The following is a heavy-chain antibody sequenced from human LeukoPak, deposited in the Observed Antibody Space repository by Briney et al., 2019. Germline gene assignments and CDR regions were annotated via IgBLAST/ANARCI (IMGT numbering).Heavy chain of an antibody. CDR3: ARLGPSTAMAPGWYFDY. J-gene: IGHJ4*02. Sequence: GESLKISCKGSGYSYNSYWIAWVRQMPGKGLEWMGIIYLADSDTRYSPSFQGQVTISANKSISTAYLQWSSLKASDTAMYYCARLGPSTAMAPGWYFDYWGQGTLVTVSS. D-gene: IGHD5-18*01. V-gene: IGHV5-51*01. CDR2: IYLADSDT. CDR1: GYSYNSYW.